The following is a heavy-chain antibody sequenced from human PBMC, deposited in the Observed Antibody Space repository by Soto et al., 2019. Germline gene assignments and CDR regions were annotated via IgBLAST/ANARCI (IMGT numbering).Heavy chain of an antibody. CDR3: ARDWDDFWSGYYGYFDY. D-gene: IGHD3-3*01. J-gene: IGHJ4*02. Sequence: GASVKVSCKASGYTFTSYGISWVRQAPGQGLEWMGWISAYNGNTNYAQKLQGRVTMTTDTSTSTAYMGLRSLRSDDTAVYYCARDWDDFWSGYYGYFDYWGQGTLVTVSS. V-gene: IGHV1-18*01. CDR1: GYTFTSYG. CDR2: ISAYNGNT.